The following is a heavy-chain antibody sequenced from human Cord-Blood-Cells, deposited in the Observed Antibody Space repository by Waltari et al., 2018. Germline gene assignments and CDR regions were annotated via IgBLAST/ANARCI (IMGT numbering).Heavy chain of an antibody. CDR2: INAGNGNT. CDR3: ARDRPKSSSSYYYGMDV. J-gene: IGHJ6*02. Sequence: QVQLVQSGAEVKKPGASVKVSCKASGYTFTSYAMHWVRQGPGQRLEWMGWINAGNGNTKYSQKFQGRVTITRDTSASTAYMELSSLRSEDTAVYYCARDRPKSSSSYYYGMDVWGQGTTVTVSS. V-gene: IGHV1-3*01. D-gene: IGHD6-6*01. CDR1: GYTFTSYA.